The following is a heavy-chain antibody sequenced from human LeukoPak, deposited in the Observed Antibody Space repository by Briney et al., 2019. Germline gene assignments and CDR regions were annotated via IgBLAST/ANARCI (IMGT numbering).Heavy chain of an antibody. Sequence: SGTLSLTCAVSGGSISSSSGWGWLRQPPGRGLEWIGEIHHSGSTNYNPSLKSRVTLSVDKSKNQLSLRLTSVTAADTAVYYCARGRDYRFDYWGQGTLVTVSS. CDR2: IHHSGST. V-gene: IGHV4-4*02. CDR1: GGSISSSSG. J-gene: IGHJ4*02. D-gene: IGHD4-11*01. CDR3: ARGRDYRFDY.